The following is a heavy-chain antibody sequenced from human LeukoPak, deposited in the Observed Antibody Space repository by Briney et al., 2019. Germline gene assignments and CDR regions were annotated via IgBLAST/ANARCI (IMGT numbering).Heavy chain of an antibody. Sequence: PGRSLRLSCVLSGGTFDDYAMHWVRRSPGRGLEWVSGISWNSVDIVYTASVRGRFTISRDNSKNTVYLQMNSLRPEDTALYYCAKDRPNHYESSGPLEGDALDIWGQGTMVIVSS. CDR3: AKDRPNHYESSGPLEGDALDI. D-gene: IGHD3-22*01. CDR1: GGTFDDYA. V-gene: IGHV3-9*01. J-gene: IGHJ3*02. CDR2: ISWNSVDI.